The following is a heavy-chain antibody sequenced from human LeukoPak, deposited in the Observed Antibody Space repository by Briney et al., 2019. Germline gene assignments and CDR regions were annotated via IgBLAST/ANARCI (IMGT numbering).Heavy chain of an antibody. CDR2: TYYRSKWYN. Sequence: SQTLSLTCAISGDSVSSNNGAWNWIRQSPSRGLEWLGRTYYRSKWYNDYAVSMKGRITINPDTSKSQFSLQLNSVTPEDTAAYYCARDVGSRGWYTFDYWGQGTLVTVSS. CDR3: ARDVGSRGWYTFDY. V-gene: IGHV6-1*01. J-gene: IGHJ4*02. D-gene: IGHD6-19*01. CDR1: GDSVSSNNGA.